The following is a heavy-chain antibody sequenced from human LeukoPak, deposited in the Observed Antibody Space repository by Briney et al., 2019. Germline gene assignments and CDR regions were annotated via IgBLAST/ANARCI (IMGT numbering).Heavy chain of an antibody. CDR3: ARRLKRGGWTWGY. D-gene: IGHD6-19*01. J-gene: IGHJ4*02. V-gene: IGHV1-8*02. CDR2: MNPNSGNT. Sequence: ASVTVSCKASGYTFTSYGISWVRQAPGQGLEWMGWMNPNSGNTGYAQKFQGRVTMARNTSISTAYMELSSLRSEDTAVYYCARRLKRGGWTWGYWGQGTLVTVSS. CDR1: GYTFTSYG.